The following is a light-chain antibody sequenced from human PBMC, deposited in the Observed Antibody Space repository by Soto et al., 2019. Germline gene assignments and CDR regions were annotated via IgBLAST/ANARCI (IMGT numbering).Light chain of an antibody. J-gene: IGKJ2*01. CDR3: QQSYRTPYT. V-gene: IGKV1-39*01. CDR2: AAS. Sequence: DLQMTQSPSSLSASVGDRVTITCRASQSISSYLNWYQQKPGKAPKLLIYAASNLQSGVPSRFSGSRAGTDFTLTISSLQPEDFATYFWQQSYRTPYTFGQGTKLEIK. CDR1: QSISSY.